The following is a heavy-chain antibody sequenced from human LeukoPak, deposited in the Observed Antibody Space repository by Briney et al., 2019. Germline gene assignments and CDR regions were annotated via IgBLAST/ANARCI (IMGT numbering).Heavy chain of an antibody. J-gene: IGHJ6*02. CDR2: MNPNSGNT. D-gene: IGHD2-15*01. V-gene: IGHV1-8*01. CDR1: GYTFTSYD. Sequence: EASVKVSCKASGYTFTSYDINWVRQAPGQGLEWMGWMNPNSGNTGYAQKFQGRVTMTRNTSISTAYMELSSLRSEDTAVYYCAKDIVVVVAATAPYYYYGMDLWGQGTTVTVSS. CDR3: AKDIVVVVAATAPYYYYGMDL.